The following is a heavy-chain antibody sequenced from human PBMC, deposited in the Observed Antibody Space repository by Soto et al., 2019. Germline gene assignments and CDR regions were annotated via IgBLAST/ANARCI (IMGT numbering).Heavy chain of an antibody. Sequence: ASVKVSCKASGYTFTSYDINWVRQATGQGLEWMGWMNPNSGNTGYAQKFQGRVTMTSNTSISTAYMELSSLRSYETAVYYCASLTPADIVVVPAAPIYYYYYLDFWGKGTPVTVSS. CDR3: ASLTPADIVVVPAAPIYYYYYLDF. D-gene: IGHD2-2*01. CDR1: GYTFTSYD. V-gene: IGHV1-8*01. J-gene: IGHJ6*03. CDR2: MNPNSGNT.